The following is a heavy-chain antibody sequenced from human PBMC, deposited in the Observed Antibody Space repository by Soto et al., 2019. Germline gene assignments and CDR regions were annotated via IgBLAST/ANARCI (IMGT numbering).Heavy chain of an antibody. J-gene: IGHJ4*02. Sequence: EVQLVESGGGLVQPGRSLRLSCAASGFTFDDYAMHWVRQAPGKGLEWVSGISWNSGSIGYADSVKGRFTISRDNAKNSLYLQMNSLRAEDTALYYCAKSVSVAGLTTANFDYWGQGTLVTVSS. V-gene: IGHV3-9*01. CDR2: ISWNSGSI. D-gene: IGHD6-19*01. CDR1: GFTFDDYA. CDR3: AKSVSVAGLTTANFDY.